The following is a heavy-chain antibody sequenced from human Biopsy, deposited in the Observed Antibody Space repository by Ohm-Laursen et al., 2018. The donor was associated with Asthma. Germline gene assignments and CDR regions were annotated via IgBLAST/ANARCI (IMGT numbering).Heavy chain of an antibody. Sequence: GASAKVSCKTSGYTFNNAGITWVRQAPGQGLEWMGWISVYNGNTKVAQKLQDRVTMITDTSTSTAYMELRSLRSDDTAVYFCARAVDYSHYYGIDVWGQGTTVTVS. CDR2: ISVYNGNT. D-gene: IGHD3-10*01. V-gene: IGHV1-18*01. J-gene: IGHJ6*02. CDR3: ARAVDYSHYYGIDV. CDR1: GYTFNNAG.